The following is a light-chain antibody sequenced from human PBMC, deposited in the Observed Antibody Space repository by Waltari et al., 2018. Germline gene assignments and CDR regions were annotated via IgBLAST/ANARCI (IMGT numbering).Light chain of an antibody. Sequence: EIVLTQSPVTLSLSPGQRATLSCRASQSVDNFLGWYHQKPGPAPRLLIYDATKGAPGIPARFSGGGSATDFTLTISSLEPEDVGLYYCHQGSTWPRTFGQGTKLEI. CDR3: HQGSTWPRT. J-gene: IGKJ2*01. V-gene: IGKV3-11*01. CDR2: DAT. CDR1: QSVDNF.